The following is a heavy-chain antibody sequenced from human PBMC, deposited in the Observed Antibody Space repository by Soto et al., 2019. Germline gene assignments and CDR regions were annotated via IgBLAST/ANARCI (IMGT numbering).Heavy chain of an antibody. CDR2: INPSGGST. Sequence: ASVKVSCKASGYTFTSYYMHWVRQAPGQGLEWMGIINPSGGSTSYAQKFQGRVTMTRDTSTSTVYMELSSLRSEDTAVYYCARGTGVYYYYYGMDVWGQGTTVTVSS. D-gene: IGHD1-1*01. V-gene: IGHV1-46*01. CDR1: GYTFTSYY. CDR3: ARGTGVYYYYYGMDV. J-gene: IGHJ6*02.